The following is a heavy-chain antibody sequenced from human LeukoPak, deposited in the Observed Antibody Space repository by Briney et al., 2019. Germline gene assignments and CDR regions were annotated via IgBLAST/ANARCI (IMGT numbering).Heavy chain of an antibody. Sequence: GGSLRLSCAVSGLTVSSNYMSWVRQAPGKGLEWVSAIYSGGSTFYADSVKGRFTISRDNSKNTLYLQMNSLRAEDTAVYYCARDPYNSGSAYFDYWGQGTLVTVSS. CDR3: ARDPYNSGSAYFDY. CDR1: GLTVSSNY. D-gene: IGHD3-10*01. J-gene: IGHJ4*02. CDR2: IYSGGST. V-gene: IGHV3-53*01.